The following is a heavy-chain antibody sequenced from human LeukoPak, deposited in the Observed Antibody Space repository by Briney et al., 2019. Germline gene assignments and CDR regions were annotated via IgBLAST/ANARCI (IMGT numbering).Heavy chain of an antibody. CDR1: GGSISSSSYY. V-gene: IGHV4-39*01. D-gene: IGHD3-10*01. CDR2: IYYSGST. J-gene: IGHJ3*02. Sequence: SETLSLTCTVSGGSISSSSYYWGWIRQPPGKGLEWIGSIYYSGSTYYNPSLKSRVTISVDTSKNQFSLKLSSVTAADTAVYYCARGRGAFDIWGQGTMVTVSS. CDR3: ARGRGAFDI.